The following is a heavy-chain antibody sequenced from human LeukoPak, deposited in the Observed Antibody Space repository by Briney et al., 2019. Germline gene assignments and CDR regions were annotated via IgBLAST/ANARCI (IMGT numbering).Heavy chain of an antibody. CDR3: ARDGEEYCSSTSCYFDP. CDR1: GFTFSSYS. V-gene: IGHV3-21*01. D-gene: IGHD2-2*01. CDR2: ISSTSSYI. Sequence: PGGSLRLSCAASGFTFSSYSMNWVRQAPGKGLEWVSSISSTSSYIYYADSVKGRFTISRDNAKNSLYLQMNSLRAEDTAVYYCARDGEEYCSSTSCYFDPWGQGTLVTVSS. J-gene: IGHJ5*02.